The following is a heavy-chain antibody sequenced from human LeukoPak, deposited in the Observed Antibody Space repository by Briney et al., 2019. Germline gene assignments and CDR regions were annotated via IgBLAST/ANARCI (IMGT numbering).Heavy chain of an antibody. CDR2: ISSSSTI. V-gene: IGHV3-48*04. CDR1: GFTFSSYS. Sequence: HPGGSLRLSCAASGFTFSSYSMNWVRQAPGKGLEWVSYISSSSTIYYADSVKGRFTISRDNAKNSLYLQMNSLRAEDTAVYYCARDALPPLGYCSSTGCYAKWFDPWGQGTLVTVSS. J-gene: IGHJ5*02. D-gene: IGHD2-2*01. CDR3: ARDALPPLGYCSSTGCYAKWFDP.